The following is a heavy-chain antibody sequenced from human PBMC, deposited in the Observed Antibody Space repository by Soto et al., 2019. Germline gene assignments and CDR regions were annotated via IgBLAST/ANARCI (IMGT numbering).Heavy chain of an antibody. V-gene: IGHV4-34*01. CDR2: INHSGST. D-gene: IGHD3-3*01. CDR1: GGSFSGYY. CDR3: ARRYDFWSGDPPYMDD. J-gene: IGHJ6*03. Sequence: SVTLSLTCAVDGGSFSGYYWSWIRQPPGSGLDRIGEINHSGSTNYNPSLKSRVTISVDTSKNQFSLKLSSVTAADTAVYYCARRYDFWSGDPPYMDDWGKGTTVTV.